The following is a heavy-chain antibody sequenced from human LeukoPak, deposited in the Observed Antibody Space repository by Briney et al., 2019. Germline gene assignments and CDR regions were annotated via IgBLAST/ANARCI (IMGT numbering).Heavy chain of an antibody. V-gene: IGHV3-30*15. CDR2: ISHDGSNK. D-gene: IGHD2-2*01. Sequence: PGRSLRLSCAASGFTFSSYAMHWVRQAPGKGLEWVAVISHDGSNKYYADSVKGRFTISRDNSKNTLYLQMSSLRAEDTAVYYCAREVYCSSTSCYERGNWFDPWGQGTLVTVSS. J-gene: IGHJ5*02. CDR1: GFTFSSYA. CDR3: AREVYCSSTSCYERGNWFDP.